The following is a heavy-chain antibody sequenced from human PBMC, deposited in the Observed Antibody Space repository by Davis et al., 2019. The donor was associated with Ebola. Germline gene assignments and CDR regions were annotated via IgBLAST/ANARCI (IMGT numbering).Heavy chain of an antibody. CDR2: ISYDGSNK. Sequence: GSLRLSCAASGFTFSSYAMHWVRQAPGKGLEWVAVISYDGSNKYYADSVKGRFTISRDNSKNTLYLQMNSLRAEDTAVYYCARVSLPRYSSSWYFDYWGQGTLVTVSS. CDR1: GFTFSSYA. D-gene: IGHD6-13*01. V-gene: IGHV3-30-3*01. CDR3: ARVSLPRYSSSWYFDY. J-gene: IGHJ4*02.